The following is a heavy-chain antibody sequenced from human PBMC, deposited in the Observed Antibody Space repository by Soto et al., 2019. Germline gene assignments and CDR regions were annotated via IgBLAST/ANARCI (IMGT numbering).Heavy chain of an antibody. CDR2: MNPNSGNT. D-gene: IGHD1-1*01. CDR3: ARGVPRGNAWYYYYYMDV. Sequence: GASVKVSCKSSGYTFTSYDINWVRQATGQGLEWMGWMNPNSGNTGYAQKFQGRVTMTRNTSISTAYMELSSLRSEDTAVYYCARGVPRGNAWYYYYYMDVWGKGTTVTVSS. J-gene: IGHJ6*03. V-gene: IGHV1-8*01. CDR1: GYTFTSYD.